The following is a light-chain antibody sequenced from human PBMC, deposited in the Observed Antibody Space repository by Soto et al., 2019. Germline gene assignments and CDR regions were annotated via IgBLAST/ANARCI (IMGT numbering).Light chain of an antibody. J-gene: IGKJ1*01. Sequence: DIQMTQSPATLPASVGDRVTITCRASQTIGNWLAWYQQKPGKVQKLRIYNASTLESGAPSRFSGSGSGTEFTLTISSLKPDDFATSYCQQCNLYWTFGQGTKVEI. CDR2: NAS. V-gene: IGKV1-5*03. CDR1: QTIGNW. CDR3: QQCNLYWT.